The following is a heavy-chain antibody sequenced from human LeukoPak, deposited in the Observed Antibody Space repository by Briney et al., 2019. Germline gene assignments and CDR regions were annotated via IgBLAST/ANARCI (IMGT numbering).Heavy chain of an antibody. V-gene: IGHV3-7*01. CDR1: GFTFSIYW. CDR2: IKRDGSEK. CDR3: ARVRFLQQLGYYFDY. D-gene: IGHD6-13*01. Sequence: PGGSLRLSCAASGFTFSIYWMSWVRQAPGKGLEWVANIKRDGSEKYYVDSVKGRFTISRDNAKKSLYQQMNSLRAEDTAVYFCARVRFLQQLGYYFDYWGQGTLVTVSS. J-gene: IGHJ4*02.